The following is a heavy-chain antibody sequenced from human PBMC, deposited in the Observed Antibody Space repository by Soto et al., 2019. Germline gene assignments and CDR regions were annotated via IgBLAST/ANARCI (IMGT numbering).Heavy chain of an antibody. CDR3: AREATVAGPFDY. CDR1: GFTFSSYA. D-gene: IGHD6-19*01. CDR2: ISYDGSNK. Sequence: QVQLVESGGGVLQPGRSLRLSCAASGFTFSSYAMHWVRQAPGKGLEWVAVISYDGSNKYYADSVKGRFTISRDNSKNTLYLQMNSLRAEDTAVYYCAREATVAGPFDYWGQGTLVTVSS. J-gene: IGHJ4*02. V-gene: IGHV3-30-3*01.